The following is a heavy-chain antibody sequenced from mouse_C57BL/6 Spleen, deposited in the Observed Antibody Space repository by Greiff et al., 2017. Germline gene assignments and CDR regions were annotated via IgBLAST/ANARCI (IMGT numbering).Heavy chain of an antibody. D-gene: IGHD1-1*01. J-gene: IGHJ1*03. CDR3: ARMYYYGSSYWYFDV. V-gene: IGHV8-8*01. CDR2: IWWDDDK. Sequence: QVTLKVCGPGILQPSQTLSLTCSFSGFSLSTFGMGVGWIRQPSGKGLEWLAHIWWDDDKYYNPALKRRLTISKDTSKNQVFLKIANVDTADTATYYCARMYYYGSSYWYFDVWGTGTTVTVSS. CDR1: GFSLSTFGMG.